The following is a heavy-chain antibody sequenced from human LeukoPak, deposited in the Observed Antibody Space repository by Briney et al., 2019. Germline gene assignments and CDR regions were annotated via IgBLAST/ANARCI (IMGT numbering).Heavy chain of an antibody. CDR2: ISSRGGTI. V-gene: IGHV3-48*03. J-gene: IGHJ3*02. Sequence: PGGSLRLSCAASGFTFSNYEMNWVRQAPGKGLEWVSYISSRGGTIYYADSVKGRFTISRDNAKNSLYLQMNSLRAEDTAVYYCARDVPDYYDSSVGDIWGQGTMVTVSS. CDR3: ARDVPDYYDSSVGDI. D-gene: IGHD3-22*01. CDR1: GFTFSNYE.